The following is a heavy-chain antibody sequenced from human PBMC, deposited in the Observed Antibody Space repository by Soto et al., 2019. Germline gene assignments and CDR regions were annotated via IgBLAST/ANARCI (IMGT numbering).Heavy chain of an antibody. J-gene: IGHJ6*02. V-gene: IGHV3-48*02. CDR2: ISSGSLSI. Sequence: GGIQTLSFAYTGFPFVSYTMNWVRQTPGKGLEWVSYISSGSLSIYYADSVKGRFTVSRDNAKNSLFLQMNSLRDEDTAVYYCARGGSSADNGLYVWGQGT. D-gene: IGHD3-16*01. CDR1: GFPFVSYT. CDR3: ARGGSSADNGLYV.